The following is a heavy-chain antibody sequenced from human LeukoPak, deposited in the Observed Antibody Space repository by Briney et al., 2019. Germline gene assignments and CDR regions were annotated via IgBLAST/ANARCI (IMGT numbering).Heavy chain of an antibody. V-gene: IGHV1-46*01. CDR1: GYTFTSYY. CDR3: ARMDMDPAMVTNFFEH. Sequence: GASVKISCKASGYTFTSYYLHWVRQAPGQGLQWMGVIHPSGGSTSLAQKFQGRVTMIRDTSTSTVYMELSSLRSEDTAVYYCARMDMDPAMVTNFFEHWGQGTLVTVSS. CDR2: IHPSGGST. D-gene: IGHD5-18*01. J-gene: IGHJ4*02.